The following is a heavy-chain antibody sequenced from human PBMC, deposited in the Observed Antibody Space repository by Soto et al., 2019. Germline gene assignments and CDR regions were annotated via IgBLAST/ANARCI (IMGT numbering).Heavy chain of an antibody. V-gene: IGHV3-23*01. Sequence: GGSLRLSCAASGFTFSSYAMSWVRQAPGKGLEWVSAISGSGGSTYYADSVKGRFTISRDNSKNTLYLQMNSLRAEDTAVYYCAKDHPQNDDILTGRWFGYYFDYWGQGTLVTVSS. CDR3: AKDHPQNDDILTGRWFGYYFDY. J-gene: IGHJ4*02. D-gene: IGHD3-9*01. CDR2: ISGSGGST. CDR1: GFTFSSYA.